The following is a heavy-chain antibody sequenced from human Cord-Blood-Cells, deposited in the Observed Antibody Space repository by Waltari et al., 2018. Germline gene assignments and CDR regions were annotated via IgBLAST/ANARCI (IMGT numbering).Heavy chain of an antibody. V-gene: IGHV4-34*01. CDR1: GGSFSGYY. CDR3: ARGLKXGSYYFDY. CDR2: INHSGST. Sequence: QVQLQQWGAGRLKPSETLSLTCAVYGGSFSGYYGRWIRQPPGKGLDWIGEINHSGSTNYNPSLKSRVTISVDTSKNQFSLKLSSVTAADTAVYYCARGLKXGSYYFDYWXQGTLVTXSS. D-gene: IGHD1-26*01. J-gene: IGHJ4*02.